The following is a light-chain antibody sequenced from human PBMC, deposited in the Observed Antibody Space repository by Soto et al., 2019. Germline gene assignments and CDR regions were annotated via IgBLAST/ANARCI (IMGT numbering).Light chain of an antibody. CDR1: QDISNS. J-gene: IGKJ1*01. V-gene: IGKV1-17*03. Sequence: DIQMTQSPSAMSASVGDRVTITCRASQDISNSLARLQQRPGKVPKRLIYPAPSLQSGVPSRFSGSRSGTEFTLTISSLQPEDFATYYCLQHKTFPWTFGQGTKVEIK. CDR3: LQHKTFPWT. CDR2: PAP.